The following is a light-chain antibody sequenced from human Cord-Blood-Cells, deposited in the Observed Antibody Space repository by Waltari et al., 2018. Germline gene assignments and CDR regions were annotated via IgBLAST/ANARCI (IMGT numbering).Light chain of an antibody. V-gene: IGKV1-39*01. CDR2: AAS. Sequence: DIQMTQSPSSLSASVGDRVTITCRASQSISSYVSWYQQKPGKAPKLLIYAASSLQSGLPTMCSSRGCRTDSTLTSSRQQAEDFATYCRQHNYSTPTFGGGTKVEIK. J-gene: IGKJ4*02. CDR1: QSISSY. CDR3: QHNYSTPT.